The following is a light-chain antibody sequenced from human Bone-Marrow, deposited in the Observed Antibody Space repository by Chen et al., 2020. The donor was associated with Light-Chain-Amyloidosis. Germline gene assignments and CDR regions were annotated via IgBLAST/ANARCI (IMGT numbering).Light chain of an antibody. CDR1: INDVGAYNH. J-gene: IGLJ1*01. V-gene: IGLV2-14*01. Sequence: QSALTQPASVSGSPGQSITISCTGTINDVGAYNHVSWYQHHPGKAPKLIIFELNNQTSGIAYRFSGAKSGDTAYMTISGLQAEDEADYYCNSDTRNANDVFGPGTTVTVL. CDR3: NSDTRNANDV. CDR2: ELN.